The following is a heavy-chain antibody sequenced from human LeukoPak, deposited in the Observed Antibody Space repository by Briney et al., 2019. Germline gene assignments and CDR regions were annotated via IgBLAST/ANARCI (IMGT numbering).Heavy chain of an antibody. CDR3: ARVKDPGGYYYYYYMDI. CDR1: GGSISSYY. CDR2: IYYSGST. J-gene: IGHJ6*03. D-gene: IGHD3-16*01. Sequence: SETLSLTCTVSGGSISSYYWSWIRQPPGKGLEWIGYIYYSGSTNYNPSLKSRVTISVDTSKNQFSLKVSSVTAADTAVYYCARVKDPGGYYYYYYMDIWGKGNTVTVSS. V-gene: IGHV4-59*12.